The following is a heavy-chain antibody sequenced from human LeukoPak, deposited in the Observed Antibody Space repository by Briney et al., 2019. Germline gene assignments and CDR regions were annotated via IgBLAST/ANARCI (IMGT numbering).Heavy chain of an antibody. D-gene: IGHD3-10*01. V-gene: IGHV3-20*04. J-gene: IGHJ4*02. CDR1: GFTFDDFS. CDR2: INWNGGST. Sequence: GGSLRLSCAASGFTFDDFSMSWVRQAPGKGLEWVSGINWNGGSTGYADSVKGRFTISRDNAKNSLYLQMNSLRAEDTALYYCARVGGSGSYYSSRLFDYWGQGTLVTVSS. CDR3: ARVGGSGSYYSSRLFDY.